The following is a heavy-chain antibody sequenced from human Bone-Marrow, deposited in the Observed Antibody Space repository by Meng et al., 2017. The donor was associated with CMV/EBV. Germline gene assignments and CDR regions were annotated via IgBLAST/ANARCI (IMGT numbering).Heavy chain of an antibody. CDR3: AKGTPIVVVPATVGGFDY. Sequence: WGSLRLSCAASGFTFSSYWMSWVRQAPGKGLEWVSAISGSGGSTYYADSVKGRFTISRDNSKNTLYLQMNSLRAEDTAVYYCAKGTPIVVVPATVGGFDYWGQGTLVTVSS. CDR2: ISGSGGST. CDR1: GFTFSSYW. D-gene: IGHD2-2*01. J-gene: IGHJ4*02. V-gene: IGHV3-23*01.